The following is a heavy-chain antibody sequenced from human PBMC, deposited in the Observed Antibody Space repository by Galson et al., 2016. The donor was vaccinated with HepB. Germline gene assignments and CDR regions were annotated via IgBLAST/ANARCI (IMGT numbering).Heavy chain of an antibody. CDR3: VRDNHALRSFDI. D-gene: IGHD1-14*01. Sequence: SVKVSCKASTGTFNNYAISWMRQAPTQGLEWMGGFIRVFGTTHYAQSFQGRLTLTADDSTGTAYMQLTNVGSADTAIYYCVRDNHALRSFDIWGQGTMVTVSS. CDR2: FIRVFGTT. J-gene: IGHJ3*02. CDR1: TGTFNNYA. V-gene: IGHV1-69*13.